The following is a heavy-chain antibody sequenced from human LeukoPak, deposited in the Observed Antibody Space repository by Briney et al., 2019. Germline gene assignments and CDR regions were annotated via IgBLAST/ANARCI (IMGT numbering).Heavy chain of an antibody. D-gene: IGHD1-26*01. CDR1: NYTFTSHD. J-gene: IGHJ6*03. CDR3: ARCNSGRGSYYDRPSYYYYYMDV. CDR2: ISPYTGNT. V-gene: IGHV1-18*01. Sequence: ASVKVSCKASNYTFTSHDISWVRQAPGQGLEWMGWISPYTGNTKYAQKFQGRVTMTTDTSTSTAYMELRSLRSDDTAVYYCARCNSGRGSYYDRPSYYYYYMDVWGKGTTVTVSS.